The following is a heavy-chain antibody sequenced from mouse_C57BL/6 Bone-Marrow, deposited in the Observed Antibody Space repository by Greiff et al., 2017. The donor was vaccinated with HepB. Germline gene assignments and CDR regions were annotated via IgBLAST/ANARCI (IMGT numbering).Heavy chain of an antibody. J-gene: IGHJ3*01. V-gene: IGHV1-69*01. D-gene: IGHD2-3*01. Sequence: QVQLQQPGAELVMPGASVKLSCKASGYTFTSYWMHWVKQRPGQGLEWIGEIDPSDSYTIYNQKFKGKSTLTVDKSSSTAYMQLSSLTSEDSAVYYCARNEYGGYYQAWFAYWGQGTLVTVSA. CDR2: IDPSDSYT. CDR1: GYTFTSYW. CDR3: ARNEYGGYYQAWFAY.